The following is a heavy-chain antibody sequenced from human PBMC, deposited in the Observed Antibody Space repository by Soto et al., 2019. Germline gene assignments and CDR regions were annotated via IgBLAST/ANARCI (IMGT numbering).Heavy chain of an antibody. CDR3: AKAKEGNDY. V-gene: IGHV3-74*01. Sequence: PGGALSLSCSSSGFTLSWYRMDGVRQARGRGRVGVSRFNNNGQSTSYADSVKGRFTISRDNAKNTLYLQMNSLRAEDTAVYYCAKAKEGNDYWGQGTLVTVSS. CDR1: GFTLSWYR. J-gene: IGHJ4*02. CDR2: FNNNGQST.